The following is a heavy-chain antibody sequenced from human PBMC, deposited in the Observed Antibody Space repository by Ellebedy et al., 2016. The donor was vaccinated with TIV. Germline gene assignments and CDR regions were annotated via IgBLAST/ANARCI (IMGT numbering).Heavy chain of an antibody. Sequence: GESLKISXAASGFTFSSSWMHWVRKAPGKGLVWVSRIKGDGSTTLYEASVKGRFTISRDNAKNTLYLQMNSLRAEDTAVYFCVRGSSIYAMDVWGQGTTVTVSS. CDR2: IKGDGSTT. CDR3: VRGSSIYAMDV. J-gene: IGHJ6*02. D-gene: IGHD2-2*01. CDR1: GFTFSSSW. V-gene: IGHV3-74*01.